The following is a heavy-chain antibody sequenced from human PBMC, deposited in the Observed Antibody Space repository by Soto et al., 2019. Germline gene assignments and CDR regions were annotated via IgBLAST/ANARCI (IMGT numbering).Heavy chain of an antibody. CDR2: INHSGST. CDR1: GGSFSGYY. Sequence: SETLSLTCAVYGGSFSGYYWSWIRQPPGKGLEWIGEINHSGSTNYNPSLKSRVTISVDTSKNQFSLKLSSVTAADTAVYYCARGYCSGGSCFDALDIWGQGTMVTVSS. CDR3: ARGYCSGGSCFDALDI. J-gene: IGHJ3*02. D-gene: IGHD2-15*01. V-gene: IGHV4-34*01.